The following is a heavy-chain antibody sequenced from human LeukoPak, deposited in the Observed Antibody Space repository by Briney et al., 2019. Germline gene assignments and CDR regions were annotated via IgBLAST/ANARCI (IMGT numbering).Heavy chain of an antibody. CDR3: PGIGSSWYAALNY. CDR1: GGSISGDY. J-gene: IGHJ4*02. Sequence: SETLSLTCTVSGGSISGDYWSWIRQPPGKGLEWIGRIYTSGSTNYNPSLPSRVTISVDKSKSQFFLKLSSVTAADTAVYYCPGIGSSWYAALNYWGQGTLVTVSS. V-gene: IGHV4-4*07. CDR2: IYTSGST. D-gene: IGHD6-13*01.